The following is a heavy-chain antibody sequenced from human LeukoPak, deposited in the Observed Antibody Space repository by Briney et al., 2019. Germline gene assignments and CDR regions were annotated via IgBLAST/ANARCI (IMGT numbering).Heavy chain of an antibody. CDR1: GGSISTYY. V-gene: IGHV4-59*01. CDR2: IYYSGST. J-gene: IGHJ5*02. CDR3: ARGSKYYCSGT. Sequence: SETLSLTCTVSGGSISTYYWSWIRQPPGKGLEWIGYIYYSGSTNYNPSLKSRVTISVDTSKNQFSLKLSSVTAADTAVYYCARGSKYYCSGTWGQGTLVTVSS. D-gene: IGHD3-10*01.